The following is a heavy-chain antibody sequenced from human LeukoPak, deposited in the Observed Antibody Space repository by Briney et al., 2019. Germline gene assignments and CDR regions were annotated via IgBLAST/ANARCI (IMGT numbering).Heavy chain of an antibody. CDR1: GFTFSSYS. CDR2: ISSLSGTI. Sequence: GGSLRLSCGASGFTFSSYSMNWVRQAPGKGLEWVSYISSLSGTIYYADSVKGRFIISRDNAQNSLFLQMNSLRAEDTAVYYCVRDQGGAVSYWGQGTLVTVSS. D-gene: IGHD3-16*01. J-gene: IGHJ4*02. CDR3: VRDQGGAVSY. V-gene: IGHV3-48*01.